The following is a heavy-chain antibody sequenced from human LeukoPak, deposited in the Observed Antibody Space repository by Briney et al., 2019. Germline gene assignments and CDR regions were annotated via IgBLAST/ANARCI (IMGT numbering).Heavy chain of an antibody. V-gene: IGHV4-59*08. CDR3: ARAVGATIHFDY. CDR2: IYYSGST. Sequence: SETLSLTCTVSGGSISSYYWSWIRQPPGKGLEWIGYIYYSGSTNYNPSLESRVTISVDTSKNQFSLKLSSVTAADTAVYYCARAVGATIHFDYWGQGTLVTVSS. CDR1: GGSISSYY. D-gene: IGHD1-26*01. J-gene: IGHJ4*02.